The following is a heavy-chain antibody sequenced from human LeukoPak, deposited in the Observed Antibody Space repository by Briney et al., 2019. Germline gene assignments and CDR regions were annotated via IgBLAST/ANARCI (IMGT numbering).Heavy chain of an antibody. CDR1: RGTFSSYT. CDR2: IIPILGIA. J-gene: IGHJ4*02. D-gene: IGHD4-17*01. V-gene: IGHV1-69*02. Sequence: SVKVSCKASRGTFSSYTISWVRQAPGQGLEWMGRIIPILGIANYAQKFQGRVTITADKSTSTAYMELSSLRSGDTAVYYCARSRDYGDYSFDYWGQGTLVTVSS. CDR3: ARSRDYGDYSFDY.